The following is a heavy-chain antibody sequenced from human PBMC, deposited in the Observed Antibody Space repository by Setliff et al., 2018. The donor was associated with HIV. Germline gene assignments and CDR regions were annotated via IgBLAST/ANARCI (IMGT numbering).Heavy chain of an antibody. CDR2: TYYRSKWHN. V-gene: IGHV6-1*01. CDR3: AGGGDWDYNYYIDV. Sequence: SQTLSLTCAITGDSVSSNSAAWNWIRQSPLRGLEWLGRTYYRSKWHNDYAVFLKSRITINPDTAKNQFSLQLKSVTPEDTAVYFCAGGGDWDYNYYIDVWGKGTTVTVS. CDR1: GDSVSSNSAA. D-gene: IGHD2-21*02. J-gene: IGHJ6*03.